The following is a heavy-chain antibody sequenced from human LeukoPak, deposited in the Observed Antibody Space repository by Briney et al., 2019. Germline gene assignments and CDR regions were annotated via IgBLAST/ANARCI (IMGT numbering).Heavy chain of an antibody. CDR1: GFTFTSSA. J-gene: IGHJ4*02. D-gene: IGHD2-2*01. CDR2: IVVGSGNT. Sequence: GASVKVSCKASGFTFTSSAVQWVRQARGQRLEWIGWIVVGSGNTNYAQKFQERVTITRDMSTSTAYMELSSLRSEDTAVYYCARALVYLGYCSSTSCRHFDYWGQGTLVTVSS. CDR3: ARALVYLGYCSSTSCRHFDY. V-gene: IGHV1-58*01.